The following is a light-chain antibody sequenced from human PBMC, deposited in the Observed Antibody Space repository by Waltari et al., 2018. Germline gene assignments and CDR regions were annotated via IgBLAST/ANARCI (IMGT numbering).Light chain of an antibody. CDR1: QSVSSTY. J-gene: IGKJ1*01. V-gene: IGKV3-20*01. CDR2: GAS. Sequence: ETVLTQSPGTLSLSPGERATLSCRASQSVSSTYLAWYQHKRGPAPRVLIYGASSRATGIPDRFSGSGSGTDFTLTISRVEPEDFAVYYCHQYGTSWTFGQGTKVEIK. CDR3: HQYGTSWT.